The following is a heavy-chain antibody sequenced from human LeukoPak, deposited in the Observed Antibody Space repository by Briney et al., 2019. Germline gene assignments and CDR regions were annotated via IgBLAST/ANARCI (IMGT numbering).Heavy chain of an antibody. CDR3: ARDRSSGWPGTLDY. CDR1: GFTFSSYS. D-gene: IGHD6-19*01. Sequence: GGSLRLSCAASGFTFSSYSMNWVRQAPGKGLEWVSYISSSSSTIYYADSVKGRLTISRDNAKNSLYLQMNSLRAEDTAVYYCARDRSSGWPGTLDYWGQGTLVTVSS. V-gene: IGHV3-48*01. CDR2: ISSSSSTI. J-gene: IGHJ4*02.